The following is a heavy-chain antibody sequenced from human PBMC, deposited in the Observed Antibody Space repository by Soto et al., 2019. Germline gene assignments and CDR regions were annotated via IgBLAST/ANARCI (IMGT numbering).Heavy chain of an antibody. Sequence: QVQLQQWGAGLLKPSETLSLNCAVYGGSFSGYYWSWIRQPPGKGLEWIGEINHSGSTNYNPSLKSRVTISVDTSKNQFSLKLSSVTAADTAVYYCATVTTVTRGEGSATWFDPWGQGTLVTVSS. CDR3: ATVTTVTRGEGSATWFDP. D-gene: IGHD4-17*01. J-gene: IGHJ5*02. V-gene: IGHV4-34*01. CDR1: GGSFSGYY. CDR2: INHSGST.